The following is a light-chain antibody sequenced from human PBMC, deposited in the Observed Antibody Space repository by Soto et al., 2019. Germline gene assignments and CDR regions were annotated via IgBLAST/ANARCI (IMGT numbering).Light chain of an antibody. CDR1: SSNIGNNY. J-gene: IGLJ1*01. V-gene: IGLV1-51*01. Sequence: AAPGQKVTISCSGSSSNIGNNYVSWYQQLPGTAPKLLIYDNNKRPSGIPDRFSGSKSGTSATLGITGLQTGDEADYYCGTWDSSLSAYVFGTGTKVTVL. CDR3: GTWDSSLSAYV. CDR2: DNN.